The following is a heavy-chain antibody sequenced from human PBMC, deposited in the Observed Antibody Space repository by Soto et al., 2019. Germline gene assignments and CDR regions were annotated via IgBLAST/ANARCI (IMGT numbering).Heavy chain of an antibody. J-gene: IGHJ6*02. CDR2: ISAYNGNT. Sequence: ASVKVSCKASGYTFTSYGISWVRQAPGQGLEWMGWISAYNGNTNYAQKLQGRVTMTTDTSTSKAYMELRSLRSDDTAVYYCARNHYDSSGYYYYYYGMDVWGQGTTVTVSS. CDR3: ARNHYDSSGYYYYYYGMDV. D-gene: IGHD3-22*01. V-gene: IGHV1-18*01. CDR1: GYTFTSYG.